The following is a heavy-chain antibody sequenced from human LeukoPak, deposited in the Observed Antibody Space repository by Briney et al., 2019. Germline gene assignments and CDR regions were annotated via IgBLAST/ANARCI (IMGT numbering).Heavy chain of an antibody. J-gene: IGHJ6*03. Sequence: SETLSLTCTVSGGSISSRSYYWGWLRQPPGKGLEWIGIIYYSGNTNYHPSLKSRVTIAVDMSKNQFSLKLSSVTAADTGVYYCARAPHCSGTSCYGGGHHMDVGGKGTTVIVS. CDR3: ARAPHCSGTSCYGGGHHMDV. CDR2: IYYSGNT. CDR1: GGSISSRSYY. D-gene: IGHD2-2*01. V-gene: IGHV4-39*01.